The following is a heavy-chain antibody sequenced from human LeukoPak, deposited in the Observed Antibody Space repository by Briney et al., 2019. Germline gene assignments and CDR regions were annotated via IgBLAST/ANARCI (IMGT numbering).Heavy chain of an antibody. CDR3: ARGHGLNYFGY. V-gene: IGHV4-59*08. Sequence: PSETLSLTCTVSGVSISSNYWSWIRQPPGKGLEWIGYIYYSGSTNYNPSLKSRVTISVDTSKNQFSLKLSSVTAADTAVYYCARGHGLNYFGYWGQGTLVTVSS. CDR2: IYYSGST. CDR1: GVSISSNY. J-gene: IGHJ4*02.